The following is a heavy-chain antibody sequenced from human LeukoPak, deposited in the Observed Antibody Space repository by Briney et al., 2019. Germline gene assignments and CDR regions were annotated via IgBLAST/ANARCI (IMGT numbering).Heavy chain of an antibody. CDR2: ISYDGSNK. Sequence: GGPLRLSCAASGFTFSSYAMHWVRQAPGKGLEWVAVISYDGSNKYYADSVKGRFTISRDNSKNTLYLQMNSLRAEDTAVYYCARDRLVWSGYYPLDDAFDIWGQGTMVTVSS. CDR1: GFTFSSYA. J-gene: IGHJ3*02. V-gene: IGHV3-30*04. D-gene: IGHD3-3*01. CDR3: ARDRLVWSGYYPLDDAFDI.